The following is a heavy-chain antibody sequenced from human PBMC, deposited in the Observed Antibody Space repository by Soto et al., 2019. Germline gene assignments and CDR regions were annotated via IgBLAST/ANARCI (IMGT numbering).Heavy chain of an antibody. J-gene: IGHJ5*02. Sequence: EVQLVQSGAELKKPGESLKISCKASGYTFTSYWIGWVRQMPGKGLEWMGIIYPGDSDTKYSPSFQGQVTISADKSISTVYVQWSSLKASDSAMYYCARILPRQVVVAPLRWFDPWGQGTLVTVSS. D-gene: IGHD2-15*01. CDR1: GYTFTSYW. CDR2: IYPGDSDT. V-gene: IGHV5-51*03. CDR3: ARILPRQVVVAPLRWFDP.